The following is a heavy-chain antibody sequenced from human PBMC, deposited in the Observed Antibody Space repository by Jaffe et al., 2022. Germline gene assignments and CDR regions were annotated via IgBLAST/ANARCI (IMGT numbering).Heavy chain of an antibody. Sequence: EVQLVESGGVVVQPGGSLRLSCAASGFTFDDYAMHWVRQAPGKGLEWVSLISWDGGSTYYADSVKGRFTISRDNSKNSLYLQMNSLRAEDTALYYCAKDSRYSGYMVYWGQGTLVTVSS. CDR1: GFTFDDYA. V-gene: IGHV3-43D*04. J-gene: IGHJ4*02. CDR2: ISWDGGST. CDR3: AKDSRYSGYMVY. D-gene: IGHD5-12*01.